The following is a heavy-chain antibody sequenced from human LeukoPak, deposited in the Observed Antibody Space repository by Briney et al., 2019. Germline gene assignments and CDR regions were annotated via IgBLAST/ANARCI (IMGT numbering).Heavy chain of an antibody. J-gene: IGHJ4*02. CDR3: AKDSSSSVKYFDY. D-gene: IGHD6-6*01. Sequence: GGSLRLSCAASGFTFSSYGMHWVRQAPGKGLEWVAFIRYDGSNKYYADSVKGRFTISRDNSKNTPYLQMNSLRAEDTAVYYCAKDSSSSVKYFDYWGQGTLVTVSS. CDR1: GFTFSSYG. V-gene: IGHV3-30*02. CDR2: IRYDGSNK.